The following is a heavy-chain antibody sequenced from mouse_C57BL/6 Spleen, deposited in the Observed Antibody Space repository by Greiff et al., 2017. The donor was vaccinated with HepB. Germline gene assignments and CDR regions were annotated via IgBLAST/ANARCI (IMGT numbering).Heavy chain of an antibody. Sequence: QVQLQQPGAELVKPGASVKLSCKASGYTFTSYWMHWVKQRPGQGLEWIGMIHPNSGSTNYNEKFKSKATLTVDKSSSTSYMQLSSLTSEDSAVYYCARKGDDYYAMDYWGQGTSVTVSS. CDR2: IHPNSGST. CDR3: ARKGDDYYAMDY. J-gene: IGHJ4*01. CDR1: GYTFTSYW. V-gene: IGHV1-64*01.